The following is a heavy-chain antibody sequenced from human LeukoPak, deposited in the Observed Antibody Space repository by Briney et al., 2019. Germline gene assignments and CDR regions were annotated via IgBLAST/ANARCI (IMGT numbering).Heavy chain of an antibody. Sequence: SVKVSCKASGGTFSSYAISWVRQAPGQGLEWMGGIIPIFGTANYAQKFQGRVTITTDESTSTAYMELSSLRSEDTAVYYCAAAAAGAPHDAFDIWGQGTMVTVSS. CDR3: AAAAAGAPHDAFDI. D-gene: IGHD6-13*01. V-gene: IGHV1-69*05. CDR1: GGTFSSYA. CDR2: IIPIFGTA. J-gene: IGHJ3*02.